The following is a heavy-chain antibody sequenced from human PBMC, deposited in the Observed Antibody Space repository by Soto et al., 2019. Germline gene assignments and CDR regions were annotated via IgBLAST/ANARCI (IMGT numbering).Heavy chain of an antibody. J-gene: IGHJ4*02. V-gene: IGHV4-4*02. CDR2: IFHDGTA. CDR3: ARLVYDTRLNYMYFAF. Sequence: PSETLSLTCVVSGVSISSGNWWTWVRQTPQRGLEYIGEIFHDGTANYYPSFERRVAISVDTSKNQFSLKLTSVTAADTAIYFCARLVYDTRLNYMYFAFWGQGALVTVSS. D-gene: IGHD2-8*01. CDR1: GVSISSGNW.